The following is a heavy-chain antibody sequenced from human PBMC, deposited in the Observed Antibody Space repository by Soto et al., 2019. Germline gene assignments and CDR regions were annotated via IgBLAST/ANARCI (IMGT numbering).Heavy chain of an antibody. V-gene: IGHV4-34*01. CDR1: GGSFSGYY. CDR2: INHSGST. D-gene: IGHD2-2*01. J-gene: IGHJ6*02. CDR3: ARGYCSSTSCRARNYYYYGMDV. Sequence: SETLSLTCAVYGGSFSGYYWTWIRQPPGKGLEWIGEINHSGSTNYNPSLKSRVTISVDTSKNQFSLKLSSVTAADTAVYYCARGYCSSTSCRARNYYYYGMDVWGQGTTVTVSS.